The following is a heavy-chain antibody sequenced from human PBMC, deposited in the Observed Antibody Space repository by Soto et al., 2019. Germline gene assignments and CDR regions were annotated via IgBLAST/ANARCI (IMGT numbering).Heavy chain of an antibody. V-gene: IGHV4-4*02. J-gene: IGHJ4*02. CDR2: IYHSVST. D-gene: IGHD6-19*01. CDR1: GGSISSSNC. CDR3: AVGIAVAGTLAY. Sequence: SETLSLTCAVSGGSISSSNCWSWVRQPPGKGLEWIGEIYHSVSTNYNPSLKSRVTISVDKSENQFSLKLSSVTAADTAVYYCAVGIAVAGTLAYWGQGTLVTVSS.